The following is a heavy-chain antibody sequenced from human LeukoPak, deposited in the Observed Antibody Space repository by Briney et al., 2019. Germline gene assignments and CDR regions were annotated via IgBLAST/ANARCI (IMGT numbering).Heavy chain of an antibody. CDR3: AKVGSSMSFYYYYGMDV. V-gene: IGHV3-23*01. J-gene: IGHJ6*02. CDR2: ISGSGGTT. Sequence: GGSLRLSCAASGFXFSSYAMSWVRQAPGKGLEWVSAISGSGGTTNYADSVKGRFTISRDNSKDTLYLQMDSLRAEDTAVYYCAKVGSSMSFYYYYGMDVWGQGTTVTVSS. CDR1: GFXFSSYA. D-gene: IGHD6-13*01.